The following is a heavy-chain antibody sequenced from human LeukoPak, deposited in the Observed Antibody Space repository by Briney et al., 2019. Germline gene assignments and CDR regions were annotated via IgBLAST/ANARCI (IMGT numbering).Heavy chain of an antibody. CDR1: GFSLSTSGVG. V-gene: IGHV2-5*02. Sequence: SGPTLVKPTQTLTLTCTFSGFSLSTSGVGVGWIRQPPGKALEWLALIYWDDDKRYSPSLKSRLTTTTDTSKNQVVLTLTNVDPVDTATYYCAHLNYGTTIDYWGQGTLVTVSS. CDR2: IYWDDDK. CDR3: AHLNYGTTIDY. D-gene: IGHD1/OR15-1a*01. J-gene: IGHJ4*02.